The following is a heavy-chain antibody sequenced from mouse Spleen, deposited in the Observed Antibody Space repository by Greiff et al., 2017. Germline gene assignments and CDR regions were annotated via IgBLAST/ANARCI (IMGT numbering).Heavy chain of an antibody. Sequence: DVQLVESVAELVRPGASVKLSCTASGFNIKNTYMHWVKQRPEQGLEWIGRIDPANGNTKYAPKFQGKATITADTSSNTAYLQLSSLTSEDTAIYYCVQSSGYDAMDYWGQGTSVTVSS. CDR3: VQSSGYDAMDY. D-gene: IGHD3-2*02. V-gene: IGHV14-3*01. CDR1: GFNIKNTY. J-gene: IGHJ4*01. CDR2: IDPANGNT.